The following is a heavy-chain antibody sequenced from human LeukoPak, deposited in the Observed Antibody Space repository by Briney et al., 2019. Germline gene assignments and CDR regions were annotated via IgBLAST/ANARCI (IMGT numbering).Heavy chain of an antibody. CDR1: GGSISSYY. Sequence: SETLSLTCTVSGGSISSYYWSWIRQPAGKGLEWIGRIYASGSTNYNPSLKSRVTISVDTSKNQFSLKLSSVTAADTAVYYCARDRSYSNYIDYWGQGTLVTVSS. V-gene: IGHV4-4*07. CDR2: IYASGST. CDR3: ARDRSYSNYIDY. D-gene: IGHD4-11*01. J-gene: IGHJ4*02.